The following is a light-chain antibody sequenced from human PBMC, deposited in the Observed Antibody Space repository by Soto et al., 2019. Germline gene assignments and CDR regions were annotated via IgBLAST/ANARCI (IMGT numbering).Light chain of an antibody. CDR3: QQYGSSSYT. Sequence: EIVLTQSPGTLSLSPGEGATLSCRASQSVASSYLAWYQQKPGQAPRLIIYGASNRATGTPDRFSGGGSGKDFTLTIRSLEPEDVAVYYCQQYGSSSYTFGQGTNLEIK. J-gene: IGKJ2*01. V-gene: IGKV3-20*01. CDR2: GAS. CDR1: QSVASSY.